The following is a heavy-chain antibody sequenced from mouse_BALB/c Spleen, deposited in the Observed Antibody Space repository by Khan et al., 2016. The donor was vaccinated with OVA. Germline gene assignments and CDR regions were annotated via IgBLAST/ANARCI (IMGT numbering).Heavy chain of an antibody. CDR2: ISYSGSI. Sequence: DVQLVESGPGLVKPSQSLSLTCTVTGYSITSGYGWNCIRQFPGNKLEWMGYISYSGSIKFNPSRKSRIYSTRDTSKNQFILQLNSVTNEDTATYYCTRTSRIKYWGQGTTLTVSS. CDR3: TRTSRIKY. J-gene: IGHJ2*01. D-gene: IGHD3-3*01. CDR1: GYSITSGYG. V-gene: IGHV3-2*02.